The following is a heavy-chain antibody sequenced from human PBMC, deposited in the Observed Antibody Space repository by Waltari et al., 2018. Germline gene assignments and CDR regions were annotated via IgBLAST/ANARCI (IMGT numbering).Heavy chain of an antibody. CDR2: INPSGGST. Sequence: QVQLVQSGAEVKKPGASVKVSCKASGYTFTNYYMHWVRQAPGQGLEWMGIINPSGGSTSYAQKFQGRVTITTDESTSTAYMELSSLRSEDTAVYYCATCPVWELRYYFDYWGQGTLVTVSS. D-gene: IGHD1-26*01. CDR1: GYTFTNYY. J-gene: IGHJ4*02. CDR3: ATCPVWELRYYFDY. V-gene: IGHV1-46*01.